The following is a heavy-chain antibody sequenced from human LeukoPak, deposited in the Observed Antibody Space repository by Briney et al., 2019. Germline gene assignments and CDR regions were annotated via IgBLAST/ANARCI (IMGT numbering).Heavy chain of an antibody. V-gene: IGHV1-69*05. CDR1: GGTFSSYA. CDR3: ARYYCSGGSCYPYDAFDI. CDR2: IIPIFGTA. Sequence: SVKVSCKASGGTFSSYAISWVRQAPGQGLEWMGRIIPIFGTANYAQKFQGRVTITTDESTSTAYTELSSLRSEDTAVYYCARYYCSGGSCYPYDAFDIWGQGTMVTVSS. J-gene: IGHJ3*02. D-gene: IGHD2-15*01.